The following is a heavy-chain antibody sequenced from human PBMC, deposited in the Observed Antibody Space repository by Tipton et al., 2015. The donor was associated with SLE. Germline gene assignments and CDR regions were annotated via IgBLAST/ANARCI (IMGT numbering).Heavy chain of an antibody. J-gene: IGHJ4*02. D-gene: IGHD3-3*01. CDR2: IYHSGST. V-gene: IGHV4-38-2*01. Sequence: GLVKPSETLSLICAVSGDSISSGNYWGWIRQPPGKGLEWIGSIYHSGSTYYNPSLKSRVTISVDTSKNQFSLKLSSVTAADTAVYYCARVAYDFWSGYSYYFDYWGQGTLVTVSS. CDR3: ARVAYDFWSGYSYYFDY. CDR1: GDSISSGNY.